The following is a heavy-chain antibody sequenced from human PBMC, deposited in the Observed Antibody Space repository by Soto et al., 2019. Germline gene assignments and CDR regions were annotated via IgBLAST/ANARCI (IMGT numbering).Heavy chain of an antibody. Sequence: PGGSLRLSCAASGFIFSSYGMHWVRQAPGKGLERVGVIWYNGSNTSYRDSVKGRFTISRDNSKNTLFLQMNSLRAEDTAVYYCARDFAYDCSGYWNYWGQGTLVTVSS. D-gene: IGHD3-22*01. V-gene: IGHV3-33*01. CDR2: IWYNGSNT. J-gene: IGHJ4*02. CDR3: ARDFAYDCSGYWNY. CDR1: GFIFSSYG.